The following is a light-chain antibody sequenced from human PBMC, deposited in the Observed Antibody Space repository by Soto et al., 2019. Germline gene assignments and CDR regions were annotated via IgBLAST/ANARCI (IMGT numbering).Light chain of an antibody. V-gene: IGLV2-23*02. CDR1: SSEVGTYNL. Sequence: QSALTQPASVSGSRGQSITISCTSSEVGTYNLVSWYQHHPGKAPKLMIYDVSKRPSGVSNRFSGSKSGNTASLTISGLQAEDEADYYCCSYAGSSTVVFGGGTKLTVL. CDR2: DVS. J-gene: IGLJ2*01. CDR3: CSYAGSSTVV.